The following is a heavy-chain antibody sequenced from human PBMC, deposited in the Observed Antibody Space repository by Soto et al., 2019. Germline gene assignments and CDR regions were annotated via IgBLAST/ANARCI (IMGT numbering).Heavy chain of an antibody. V-gene: IGHV3-23*01. CDR2: GSGSGSTT. CDR3: ARDPRYYDSGGYYDY. Sequence: EVQLLESGGGLVQPGGSLRLSCAASGFSFTTYAMGWVRQAPGKGLEWVSAGSGSGSTTYYADSVKGRFIISRNNAKTTAYLYMNSLRAEDTAVYYCARDPRYYDSGGYYDYWGQGTLVTVSS. CDR1: GFSFTTYA. D-gene: IGHD3-22*01. J-gene: IGHJ4*02.